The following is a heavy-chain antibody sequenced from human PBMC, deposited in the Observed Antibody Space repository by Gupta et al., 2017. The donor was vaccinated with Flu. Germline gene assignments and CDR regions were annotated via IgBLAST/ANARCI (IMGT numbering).Heavy chain of an antibody. V-gene: IGHV3-7*01. J-gene: IGHJ4*02. D-gene: IGHD6-25*01. CDR1: GFPFHNYW. CDR2: IKQDGSVE. Sequence: EVHLVESGGGLVQPGGSLRLSCAASGFPFHNYWMSWVRQAPGKGLEWVANIKQDGSVEAYVASVEGRFTISRDNAKNSVYLEMNSLSAEDTGVYYCASGETLWRVGYVSGWFDYWGQGARVTVSA. CDR3: ASGETLWRVGYVSGWFDY.